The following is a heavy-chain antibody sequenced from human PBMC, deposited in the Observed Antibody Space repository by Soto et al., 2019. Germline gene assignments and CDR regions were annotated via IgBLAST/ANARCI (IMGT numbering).Heavy chain of an antibody. Sequence: QVQLQESGPGLVKPSETLSLTCTVSGGSISSYYWSWIRQPPGKGLEWIGYIYYSGSTNYNPSLKSRVAISVDTSKNQFSLKLSSVTAADTAVYYCARGYYGSGSRYYFDYWGQGTLVTVSS. V-gene: IGHV4-59*01. J-gene: IGHJ4*02. CDR2: IYYSGST. CDR3: ARGYYGSGSRYYFDY. D-gene: IGHD3-10*01. CDR1: GGSISSYY.